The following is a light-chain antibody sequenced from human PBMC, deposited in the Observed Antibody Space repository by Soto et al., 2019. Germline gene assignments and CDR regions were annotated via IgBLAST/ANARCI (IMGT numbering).Light chain of an antibody. Sequence: QPVLTQPPSASGTPGQTVTISCSGSSSNIGSNYVFWFQQLPGAAPKLLIYRNNHRPSGVPDRFSGSKSATSASLAISGLRSEDEADYYCAVWDDSLSGRVFGGGTKVTVL. J-gene: IGLJ3*02. CDR3: AVWDDSLSGRV. V-gene: IGLV1-47*01. CDR1: SSNIGSNY. CDR2: RNN.